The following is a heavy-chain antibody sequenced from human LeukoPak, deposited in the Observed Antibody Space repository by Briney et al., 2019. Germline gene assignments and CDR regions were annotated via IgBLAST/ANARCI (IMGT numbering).Heavy chain of an antibody. D-gene: IGHD3-3*01. CDR3: ARGDLPGPYYAFWSGILRQTDKLHAIPYFFDY. CDR1: GGTFSNYT. V-gene: IGHV1-69*02. Sequence: ASVKVSCMASGGTFSNYTISWVRQAPGQGLEWMGRIIPILGITNYAQKFQDRVTITADKSTSTAYMELSSLRSDDTAVYYCARGDLPGPYYAFWSGILRQTDKLHAIPYFFDYWGRGTLVTVSS. J-gene: IGHJ4*02. CDR2: IIPILGIT.